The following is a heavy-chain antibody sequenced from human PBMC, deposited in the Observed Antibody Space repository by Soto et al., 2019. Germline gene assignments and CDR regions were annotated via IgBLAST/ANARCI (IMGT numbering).Heavy chain of an antibody. CDR3: ARGGLGYWSGGSCQADDWFDP. V-gene: IGHV1-69*02. CDR1: GGTFSSYT. CDR2: IIPILGIA. D-gene: IGHD2-15*01. J-gene: IGHJ5*02. Sequence: QVQLVQSGAEVKKPGSSVKVSCKASGGTFSSYTISWVRQAPGQGLEWMGRIIPILGIANYAQKFQGRVTITADKSTSTAYMELSSLRSEDTAVYYCARGGLGYWSGGSCQADDWFDPWGQGTLVTVSS.